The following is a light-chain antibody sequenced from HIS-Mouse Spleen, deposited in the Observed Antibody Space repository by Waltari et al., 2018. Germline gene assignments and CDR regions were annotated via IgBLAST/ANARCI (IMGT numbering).Light chain of an antibody. V-gene: IGKV4-1*01. CDR3: QQYYSAPYT. CDR1: QSILYSSNNKNY. J-gene: IGKJ2*01. Sequence: DIVMTQSPDSLTVSLGERATINCKSLQSILYSSNNKNYLAWYQQKPGQPPKLLIYWASTRESGVPDRFSGSGSGTDFTLTSSSLQAEDVAVYYCQQYYSAPYTFGQGTKLEIK. CDR2: WAS.